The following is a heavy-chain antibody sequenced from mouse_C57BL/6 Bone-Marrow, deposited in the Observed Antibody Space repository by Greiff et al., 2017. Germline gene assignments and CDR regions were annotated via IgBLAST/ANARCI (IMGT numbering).Heavy chain of an antibody. Sequence: VQLQQSGAELVRSGASVKLSCTASGFNIKDDYMHWVKQRPEQGLEWIGWIDPENGDTEYASKFQGKATITADTSSNTAYLQLSSLTSEDTAVYYCTTRWLLRRAYWGQGTLVTVSA. V-gene: IGHV14-4*01. D-gene: IGHD2-3*01. J-gene: IGHJ3*01. CDR2: IDPENGDT. CDR3: TTRWLLRRAY. CDR1: GFNIKDDY.